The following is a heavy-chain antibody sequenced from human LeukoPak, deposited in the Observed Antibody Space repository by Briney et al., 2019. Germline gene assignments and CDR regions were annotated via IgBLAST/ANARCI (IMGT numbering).Heavy chain of an antibody. V-gene: IGHV3-11*04. CDR2: ISSSGSTI. D-gene: IGHD3-10*01. CDR3: AKGYDSGTYYMDV. J-gene: IGHJ6*03. CDR1: GFTFSDYY. Sequence: PGGSLRLSCAASGFTFSDYYMSWIRQAPGKGLEWVSYISSSGSTIYYADSVKGRFTISRDNAKNSLYLQMNSLRLEDTAVYYCAKGYDSGTYYMDVWGKGTTVIISS.